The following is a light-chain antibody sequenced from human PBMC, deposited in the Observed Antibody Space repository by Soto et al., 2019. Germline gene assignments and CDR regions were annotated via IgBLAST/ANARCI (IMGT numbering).Light chain of an antibody. CDR2: AAS. Sequence: DIQVTQSPSSLSASVGDRVTVTCRASQSISGYLNWYQQKPGKAPKLLIYAASSLQSGVPSRFSGSGSGTDFTLTISSLQPEDFATYYCQQSYSTPPWTFGQGTK. J-gene: IGKJ2*02. CDR1: QSISGY. CDR3: QQSYSTPPWT. V-gene: IGKV1-39*01.